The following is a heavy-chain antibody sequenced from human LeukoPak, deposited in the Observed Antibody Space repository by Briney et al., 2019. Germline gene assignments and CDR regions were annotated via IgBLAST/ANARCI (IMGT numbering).Heavy chain of an antibody. Sequence: PGGSLRLSCAASGFTFSSYGMHLVRQAPGKGLEWVAFIRYDGSNKYYADSVKGRFTISRDNSKNTLYLQMNSLRAEDTAVYYCAKDVRQEDTYYYDSSGYYFDYWGQGTLVTVSS. D-gene: IGHD3-22*01. J-gene: IGHJ4*02. V-gene: IGHV3-30*02. CDR1: GFTFSSYG. CDR2: IRYDGSNK. CDR3: AKDVRQEDTYYYDSSGYYFDY.